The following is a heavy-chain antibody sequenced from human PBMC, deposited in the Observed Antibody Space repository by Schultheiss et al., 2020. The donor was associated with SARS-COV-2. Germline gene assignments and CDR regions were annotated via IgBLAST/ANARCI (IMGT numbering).Heavy chain of an antibody. CDR3: ARSRYCSSTSCYTDAFDI. D-gene: IGHD2-2*02. Sequence: SETLSLTCAVYGGSFSGYYWSWIRQPPGKGLEWIGEINHSGSTNYNPSLKSRVTISVDTSKNQFSLKLSSVTAADTAVYYCARSRYCSSTSCYTDAFDIWGQGTMVTVSS. J-gene: IGHJ3*02. CDR2: INHSGST. V-gene: IGHV4-34*01. CDR1: GGSFSGYY.